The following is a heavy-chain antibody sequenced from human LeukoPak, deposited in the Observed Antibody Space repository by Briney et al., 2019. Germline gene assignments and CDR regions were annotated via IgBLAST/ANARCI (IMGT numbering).Heavy chain of an antibody. CDR3: ARHYGYGEHSYYYYGMDV. D-gene: IGHD4-17*01. V-gene: IGHV4-59*08. Sequence: PSETLSLTCTVSGGSISSYYWSWIRQPPGKGLEWIGYIYYSGSTNYNPSLKSRVTISVDTSKNQFSLKLSSVTAADTAVYYCARHYGYGEHSYYYYGMDVWGQGTTVTVSS. CDR2: IYYSGST. CDR1: GGSISSYY. J-gene: IGHJ6*02.